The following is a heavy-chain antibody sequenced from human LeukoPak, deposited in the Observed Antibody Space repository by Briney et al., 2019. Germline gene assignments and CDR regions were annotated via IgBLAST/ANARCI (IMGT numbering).Heavy chain of an antibody. V-gene: IGHV4-34*01. D-gene: IGHD3-22*01. J-gene: IGHJ5*02. Sequence: SETLSLTCAVYGGSFSGYYWSWIRQPPGKGLEWIGEINHSGSTNYNPSLKSRVTISVDTSKNQFSLKLSSVTAADTAVYYCARASPYYYDSTLFDPWGQGTLVTVSS. CDR2: INHSGST. CDR3: ARASPYYYDSTLFDP. CDR1: GGSFSGYY.